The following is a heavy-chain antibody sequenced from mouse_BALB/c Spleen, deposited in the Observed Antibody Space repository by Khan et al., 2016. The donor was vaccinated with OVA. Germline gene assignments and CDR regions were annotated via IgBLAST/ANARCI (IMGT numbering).Heavy chain of an antibody. Sequence: VQLQESGPGLVAPSQSLSITCTISGFSLTNHGIHWVRQPPGKGLEWLVVIWSDGSTTYNSALKSRLTISKDISKSQVFLKMNSLQTDDTAVYFCARQPYYHYNIMDYWGQGTSVTVSS. CDR1: GFSLTNHG. D-gene: IGHD2-10*01. CDR2: IWSDGST. V-gene: IGHV2-6-1*01. CDR3: ARQPYYHYNIMDY. J-gene: IGHJ4*01.